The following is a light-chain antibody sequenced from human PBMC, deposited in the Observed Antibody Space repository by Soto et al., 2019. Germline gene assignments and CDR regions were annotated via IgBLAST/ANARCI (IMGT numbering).Light chain of an antibody. Sequence: IQMTQSASSLSACVGDRVTITCQASQDISNYLNWYQQKPGKAPKLLIYDASNLETGVPSRFSGSGSGTDFTFTISSLQPEDIATYYCQQYDNLPITFGQGTRLEIK. V-gene: IGKV1-33*01. CDR2: DAS. CDR1: QDISNY. CDR3: QQYDNLPIT. J-gene: IGKJ5*01.